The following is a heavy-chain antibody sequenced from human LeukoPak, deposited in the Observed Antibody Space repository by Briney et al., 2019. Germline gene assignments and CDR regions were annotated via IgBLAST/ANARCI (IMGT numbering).Heavy chain of an antibody. Sequence: GGSLRLSCAASGFTFSSYSMNWVRQAPGKGLEWVSSISSSSYIYYADSVKGRFTISRDNAKNSLYLQMNSLRAEDTAVYYCARSAYYYDSSASGWYFDLWGRGTLVTVSS. CDR1: GFTFSSYS. J-gene: IGHJ2*01. CDR3: ARSAYYYDSSASGWYFDL. CDR2: ISSSSYI. D-gene: IGHD3-22*01. V-gene: IGHV3-21*01.